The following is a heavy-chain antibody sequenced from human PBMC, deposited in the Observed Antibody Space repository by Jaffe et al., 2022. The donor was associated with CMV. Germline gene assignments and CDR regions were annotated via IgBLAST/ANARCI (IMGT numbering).Heavy chain of an antibody. Sequence: EVQLVESGGGLVKPGGSLRLSCAASGFTFSSYSMNWVRQAPGKGLEWVSSISSSSSYIYYADSVKGRFTISRDNAKNSLYLQMNSLRAEDTAVYYCARVWAMVAWANYYYGMDVWGQGTTVTVSS. CDR1: GFTFSSYS. J-gene: IGHJ6*02. CDR2: ISSSSSYI. V-gene: IGHV3-21*01. CDR3: ARVWAMVAWANYYYGMDV. D-gene: IGHD5-18*01.